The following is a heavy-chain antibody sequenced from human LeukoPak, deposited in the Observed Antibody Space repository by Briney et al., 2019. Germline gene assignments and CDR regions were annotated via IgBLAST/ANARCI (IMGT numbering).Heavy chain of an antibody. CDR2: IYYSGST. CDR1: GGSISSSSYY. J-gene: IGHJ4*02. Sequence: SETLSLTCTVSGGSISSSSYYWGWVRQPPGKGLEWIGSIYYSGSTYYNPSLKSRVTISVGTSKNQFSLKLSSVTAADTAVYYCARVRYGDYDYWGQGTLVTVSS. V-gene: IGHV4-39*07. CDR3: ARVRYGDYDY. D-gene: IGHD4-17*01.